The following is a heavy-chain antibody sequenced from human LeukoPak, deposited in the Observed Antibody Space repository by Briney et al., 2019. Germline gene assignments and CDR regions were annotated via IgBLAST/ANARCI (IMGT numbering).Heavy chain of an antibody. V-gene: IGHV3-23*01. CDR2: ISGSGGST. CDR1: GFTFSTYA. D-gene: IGHD5-12*01. J-gene: IGHJ4*02. CDR3: ANRGYSGYEASYYFDY. Sequence: GGSLRLSCAASGFTFSTYAMTWVRQAPGKGLEWVSTISGSGGSTYYADSAKGRFTISRDNPKNTLYLQMNSLRAEDTAVYYCANRGYSGYEASYYFDYWGQGTLVTVSS.